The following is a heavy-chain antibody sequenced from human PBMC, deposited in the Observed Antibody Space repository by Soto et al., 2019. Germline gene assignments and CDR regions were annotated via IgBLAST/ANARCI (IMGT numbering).Heavy chain of an antibody. CDR1: SGSITSGDYY. CDR2: IFYSGST. J-gene: IGHJ4*02. CDR3: ARYYCTSSSCFLFDS. Sequence: SLSISCTLSSGSITSGDYYWSWFRQPPGKGLEWIGYIFYSGSTYYNPSLKSRLSMSVDTSKNQFSLTLRSVTAADTAVYYCARYYCTSSSCFLFDSWGQGAPVPVSS. D-gene: IGHD2-2*01. V-gene: IGHV4-30-4*01.